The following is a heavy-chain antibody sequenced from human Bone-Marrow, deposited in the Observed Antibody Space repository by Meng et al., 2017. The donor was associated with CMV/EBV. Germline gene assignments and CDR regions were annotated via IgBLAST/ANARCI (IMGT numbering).Heavy chain of an antibody. J-gene: IGHJ6*02. CDR2: IYYSGST. CDR1: GGSISSYY. Sequence: SETLSRTCTVSGGSISSYYWSWIRQPPGKGLEWIGFIYYSGSTNYNPSLKSRVTISVDTPKNQFSLKLRSVTAADTAVYYWARDEVAMDVWGQGNTVTVSS. CDR3: ARDEVAMDV. V-gene: IGHV4-59*01.